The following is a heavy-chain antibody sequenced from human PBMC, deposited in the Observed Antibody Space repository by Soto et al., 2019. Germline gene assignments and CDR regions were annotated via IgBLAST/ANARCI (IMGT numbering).Heavy chain of an antibody. D-gene: IGHD3-10*01. Sequence: GGSLRLSCAASGFTFSSYWMHWVRQAPGKGLVWVSRINSDGSSTSYADSVKGRFTISRDNAKNTLYLQMNSLRAEDTAVYYCVGGYYSMSFDYWGQGTLVTV. J-gene: IGHJ4*02. CDR3: VGGYYSMSFDY. CDR2: INSDGSST. CDR1: GFTFSSYW. V-gene: IGHV3-74*01.